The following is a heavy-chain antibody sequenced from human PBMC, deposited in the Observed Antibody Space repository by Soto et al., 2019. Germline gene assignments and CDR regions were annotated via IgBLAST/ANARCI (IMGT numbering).Heavy chain of an antibody. CDR2: VSGGSGVT. V-gene: IGHV3-23*01. Sequence: EMQLLESGGGLVQPGGSLRLSCVVSGFSFSTYGVTWVRQAPGKGLEWVCGVSGGSGVTHYTDAVKGRFTISGDDSKNTVYLQMHSLRGEDTAVYYCTRWHGYGDLWGQGTLVTVSS. CDR1: GFSFSTYG. CDR3: TRWHGYGDL. D-gene: IGHD4-17*01. J-gene: IGHJ5*02.